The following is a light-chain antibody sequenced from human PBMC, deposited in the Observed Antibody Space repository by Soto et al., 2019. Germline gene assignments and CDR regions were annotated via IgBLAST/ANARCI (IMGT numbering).Light chain of an antibody. CDR3: QQYNSYPFT. V-gene: IGKV1-5*01. J-gene: IGKJ3*01. Sequence: DIQMTQSPSTLSASVGDRVTITCRASQSISSWLAWYQQKPGKAPHLLIYDASSLESVVPSRFSGSASGTAFNLTISSMQPDDVATYYCQQYNSYPFTFGPGTKVDIK. CDR2: DAS. CDR1: QSISSW.